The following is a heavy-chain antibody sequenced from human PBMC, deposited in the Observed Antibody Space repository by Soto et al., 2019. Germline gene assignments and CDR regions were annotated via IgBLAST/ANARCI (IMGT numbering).Heavy chain of an antibody. D-gene: IGHD3-10*01. CDR2: INHSGST. CDR1: GGSFSGYY. V-gene: IGHV4-34*01. Sequence: QVQLQQWGAGLLKPSETLSLTCAVYGGSFSGYYWSWIRQPPGKGLEWIGEINHSGSTNYNPSLKRRFTISVDTSKNRFSLRLGSVTAADTAVYYCARGGLWFGANWSAPWGQGTLVTVSS. CDR3: ARGGLWFGANWSAP. J-gene: IGHJ5*02.